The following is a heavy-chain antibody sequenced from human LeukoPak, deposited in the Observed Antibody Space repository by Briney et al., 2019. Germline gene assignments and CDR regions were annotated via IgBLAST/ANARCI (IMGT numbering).Heavy chain of an antibody. J-gene: IGHJ3*02. CDR1: GYTFTSYG. CDR2: IGTYIGNT. Sequence: ASVKVSCKASGYTFTSYGISWVRQAPGQGLEWMGWIGTYIGNTNYAQELQGRVTMTTDTSTSTAYMELRSLRSDDTAVYYCARGRYLGADDAFDIWGQGTMVTVSS. V-gene: IGHV1-18*01. D-gene: IGHD1-26*01. CDR3: ARGRYLGADDAFDI.